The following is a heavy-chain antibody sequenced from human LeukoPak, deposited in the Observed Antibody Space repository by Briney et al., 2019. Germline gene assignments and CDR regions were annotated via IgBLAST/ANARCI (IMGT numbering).Heavy chain of an antibody. D-gene: IGHD1-26*01. CDR2: ISVGGAN. V-gene: IGHV4-59*01. Sequence: SETLSLTCTVPGGSISTFYWNWIRQSPGKGLEWIGYISVGGANNYNPSLKSRVSISVDTPKNQFSLRLSSVTAADTALYYCARGFPLYSGTYSDTFDIWGRGTMVTVSS. CDR3: ARGFPLYSGTYSDTFDI. CDR1: GGSISTFY. J-gene: IGHJ3*02.